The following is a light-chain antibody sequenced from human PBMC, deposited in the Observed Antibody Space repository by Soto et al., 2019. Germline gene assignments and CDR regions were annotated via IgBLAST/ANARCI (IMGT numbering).Light chain of an antibody. Sequence: EIVLTQSPATLSLSPGERATLSCRASQSVSSNLAWYQQKLGQVPRLLIYDAFNRATGIPARFSGSGSGTDFTLTISNLEPEDFAVYYCQQRSSWPTFGQGTKLEIK. CDR1: QSVSSN. V-gene: IGKV3-11*01. CDR2: DAF. CDR3: QQRSSWPT. J-gene: IGKJ2*01.